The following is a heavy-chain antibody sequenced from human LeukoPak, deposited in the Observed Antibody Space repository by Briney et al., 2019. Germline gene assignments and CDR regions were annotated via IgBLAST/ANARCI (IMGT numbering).Heavy chain of an antibody. CDR2: IKDDGSEK. CDR1: GFTFSSHW. V-gene: IGHV3-7*02. Sequence: HPGGSLRLSCAGSGFTFSSHWMNWVRQAPGKGLEWVASIKDDGSEKHFLDSVNGRFAISRDNAKNSLYLQMSSLRAEDTAVYYCARRGITISGVLVYHYSGLDVWGQGTTVTVSS. CDR3: ARRGITISGVLVYHYSGLDV. D-gene: IGHD3-3*01. J-gene: IGHJ6*02.